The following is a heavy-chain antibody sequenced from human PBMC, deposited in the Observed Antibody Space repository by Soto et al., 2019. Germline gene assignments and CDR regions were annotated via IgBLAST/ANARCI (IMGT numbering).Heavy chain of an antibody. J-gene: IGHJ6*02. V-gene: IGHV3-73*01. CDR2: IRSKANSYAT. CDR1: GFTFSGSA. CDR3: TSSRITVTTYYYYYDGLDV. Sequence: PGGSLRLSCAAPGFTFSGSAMHWVRQASGKGLEWVGRIRSKANSYATAYAASVKGRFTISRDDSKNTAYLQMNSLKTEDTAVYYCTSSRITVTTYYYYYDGLDVWGPGTTVTVS. D-gene: IGHD4-17*01.